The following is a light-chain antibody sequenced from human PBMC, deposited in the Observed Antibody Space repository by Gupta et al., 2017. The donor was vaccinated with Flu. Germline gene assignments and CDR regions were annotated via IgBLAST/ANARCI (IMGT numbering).Light chain of an antibody. Sequence: DIQMTQSPSSLSASVGDRVTITCRASQDISNYLDWYQQKPGKAPKLLIYAASSLQSGVPSRFSGSGSGTDFTLTINRLQPEDFATYYCQQNKSTPRTFGQGTKVEIK. V-gene: IGKV1-39*01. CDR2: AAS. J-gene: IGKJ1*01. CDR1: QDISNY. CDR3: QQNKSTPRT.